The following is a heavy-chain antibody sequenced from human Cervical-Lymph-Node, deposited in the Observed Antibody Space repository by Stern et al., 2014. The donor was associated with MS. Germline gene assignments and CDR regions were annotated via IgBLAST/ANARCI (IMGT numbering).Heavy chain of an antibody. CDR2: IYYSGST. Sequence: QLQLQESGPGLVKPSETLSLTCTVSGGSISSSSYYWGWIRQPPGKGLEWIGSIYYSGSTYYNPSLKSRVTISVDTSKNQFSLKLSSVTAADTAVYYCARQAKRITIFGVVTNWFDPWGQGTLVTVSS. V-gene: IGHV4-39*01. J-gene: IGHJ5*02. D-gene: IGHD3-3*01. CDR1: GGSISSSSYY. CDR3: ARQAKRITIFGVVTNWFDP.